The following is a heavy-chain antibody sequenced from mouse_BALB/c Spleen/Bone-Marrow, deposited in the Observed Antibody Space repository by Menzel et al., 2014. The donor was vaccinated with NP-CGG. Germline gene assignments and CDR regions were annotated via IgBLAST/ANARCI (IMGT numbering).Heavy chain of an antibody. Sequence: EVQLQQSGTVLARPGASVKMSCKASGYSFTNYWLHWVKQRPGQGLEWIGAIYPENSDTSYNQKFKGKAKLTAVTSASTAYMELSSLTNENSAVYYCTRFGSSYDWYFDVWGAGTTVTVST. CDR3: TRFGSSYDWYFDV. CDR2: IYPENSDT. V-gene: IGHV1-5*01. CDR1: GYSFTNYW. J-gene: IGHJ1*01. D-gene: IGHD1-1*01.